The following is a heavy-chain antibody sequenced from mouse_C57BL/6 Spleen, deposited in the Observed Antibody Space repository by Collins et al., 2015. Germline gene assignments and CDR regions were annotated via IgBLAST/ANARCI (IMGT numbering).Heavy chain of an antibody. D-gene: IGHD2-4*01. Sequence: QIQLVQSGPELKKPGETVKISCKASGYTFTTYGMSWVKQAPGKGLKWMGWINTYSGVPTYADDFKGRFAFSLETSASTAFLQINNLKNEDTATYFCATWDYDGYATDYWGQGTSVTVSS. V-gene: IGHV9-3*01. J-gene: IGHJ4*01. CDR3: ATWDYDGYATDY. CDR1: GYTFTTYG. CDR2: INTYSGVP.